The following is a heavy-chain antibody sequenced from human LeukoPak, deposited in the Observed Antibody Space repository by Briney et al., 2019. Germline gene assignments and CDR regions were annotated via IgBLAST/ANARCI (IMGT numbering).Heavy chain of an antibody. CDR2: INGSGSRT. CDR3: AKSLLRPAY. Sequence: GGSLRLSCAASGFTFSSNAMSWVRQAPGKGLEWVSDINGSGSRTYYVDSVKGRFTISRDNSKNTLYLQMNSLRAEDTAVYYCAKSLLRPAYWGQGTLVTVSS. CDR1: GFTFSSNA. J-gene: IGHJ4*02. V-gene: IGHV3-23*01. D-gene: IGHD3-3*01.